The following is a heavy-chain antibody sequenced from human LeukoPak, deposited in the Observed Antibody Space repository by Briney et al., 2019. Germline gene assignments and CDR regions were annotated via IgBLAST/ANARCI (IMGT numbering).Heavy chain of an antibody. CDR1: GGSMNSYY. V-gene: IGHV4-59*12. Sequence: PSETLSLTCTVSGGSMNSYYWSWLRQPPGKGLEWIGYIYNSGSTNYNPSLKSRVTISLDTSKNQFSLKLSSVTAADTAVYYCARDSEAGIVGASFDYWGQGTLVTVSS. J-gene: IGHJ4*02. CDR3: ARDSEAGIVGASFDY. D-gene: IGHD1-26*01. CDR2: IYNSGST.